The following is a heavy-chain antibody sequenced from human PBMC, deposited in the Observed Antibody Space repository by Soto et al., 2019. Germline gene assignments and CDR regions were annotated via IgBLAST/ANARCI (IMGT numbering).Heavy chain of an antibody. J-gene: IGHJ6*02. CDR3: AREGTKDSFYYYGLDV. D-gene: IGHD5-18*01. CDR1: GFTFSDYT. CDR2: ISKDGTKK. Sequence: GGSLRLSCEASGFTFSDYTLYWVRQAPGKGLEWLAGISKDGTKKDYADSVKGRFTISRDNFRNTLYLQMDSLRSEDTALYYWAREGTKDSFYYYGLDVWGPGTTVTVSS. V-gene: IGHV3-30-3*01.